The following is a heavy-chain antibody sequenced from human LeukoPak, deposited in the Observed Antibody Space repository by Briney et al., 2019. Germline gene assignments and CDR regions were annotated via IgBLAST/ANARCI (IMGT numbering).Heavy chain of an antibody. D-gene: IGHD1-1*01. CDR1: GGSISSGDYY. Sequence: SETLSLTCTVSGGSISSGDYYWSWIRQPPGKGLEWIGYIYYSGSTYYNPSLKSRVTISVDTSKNQFSLKLSFVTAADTAVYYCARVTTGPREKYYYYMDVWGKGTTVTVSS. J-gene: IGHJ6*03. V-gene: IGHV4-30-4*08. CDR3: ARVTTGPREKYYYYMDV. CDR2: IYYSGST.